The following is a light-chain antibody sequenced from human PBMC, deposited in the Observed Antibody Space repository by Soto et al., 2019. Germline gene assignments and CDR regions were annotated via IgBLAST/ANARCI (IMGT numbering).Light chain of an antibody. V-gene: IGLV1-44*01. CDR1: ISNIGSNT. Sequence: QSVLTQPPSASGTPGQRVAISCSGRISNIGSNTVHWYQQLPGTAPKLLIYSSNQRPSGVPDRFSGSKSGTSASLAISGLQSEDEADYYCAAWDDSLNGSVFGGGTKVTVL. CDR2: SSN. J-gene: IGLJ3*02. CDR3: AAWDDSLNGSV.